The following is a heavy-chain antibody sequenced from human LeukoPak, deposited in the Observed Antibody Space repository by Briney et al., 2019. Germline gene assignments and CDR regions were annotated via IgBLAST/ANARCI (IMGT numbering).Heavy chain of an antibody. CDR3: ARRDIVATIDY. V-gene: IGHV4-39*01. J-gene: IGHJ4*02. CDR2: IYYIGST. D-gene: IGHD5-12*01. Sequence: SETLSLTCTLSGGSVSSSTFFWGWIRQPPGKGLDWIGSIYYIGSTYYNPSLRSRVTMSMDTSKNQFSLKLSSVTAADTAVYYCARRDIVATIDYWGQGTLVTVSS. CDR1: GGSVSSSTFF.